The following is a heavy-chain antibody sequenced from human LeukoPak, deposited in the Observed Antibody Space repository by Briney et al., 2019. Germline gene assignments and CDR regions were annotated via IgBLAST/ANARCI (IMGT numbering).Heavy chain of an antibody. CDR3: ARQGVATAIDY. V-gene: IGHV4-4*07. Sequence: SETLSLTCTVSGGSISNYYWSWIRQPAGKGLEWIGRISASGNTNYNPSLKSRVTMSVDTSMNLFALKLSSVTAADTAVYYCARQGVATAIDYWGQGTRVTVSS. J-gene: IGHJ4*02. CDR2: ISASGNT. D-gene: IGHD2-21*02. CDR1: GGSISNYY.